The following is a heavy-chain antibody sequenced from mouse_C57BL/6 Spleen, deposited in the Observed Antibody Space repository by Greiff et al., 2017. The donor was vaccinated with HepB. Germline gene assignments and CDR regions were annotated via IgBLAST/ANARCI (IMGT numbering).Heavy chain of an antibody. CDR1: GFSLSTSGMG. Sequence: QSSQTLSLTCSFSGFSLSTSGMGVSWIRQPSGKGLEWLAHIYWDDDKRYNPSLKSRLTISKDTSRNQVFLKITSVDTADTATYYCARGAYWDEGYAMDYWGQGTSVTVSS. CDR2: IYWDDDK. D-gene: IGHD4-1*01. J-gene: IGHJ4*01. V-gene: IGHV8-12*01. CDR3: ARGAYWDEGYAMDY.